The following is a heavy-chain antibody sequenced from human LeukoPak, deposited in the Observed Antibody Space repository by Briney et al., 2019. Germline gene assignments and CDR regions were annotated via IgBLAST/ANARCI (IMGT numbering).Heavy chain of an antibody. D-gene: IGHD3-10*01. J-gene: IGHJ5*02. CDR2: ISYSGTT. CDR3: ARREVEMRASASGNWPGP. Sequence: PSETLSLTCTVSGGSISSSYWNWVRQPPGKGLEWIGRISYSGTTNYNPSLKSRVTISSDTSKTQFSLQLTSVTAADTAVYYCARREVEMRASASGNWPGPWGQGTLVTVSS. V-gene: IGHV4-59*08. CDR1: GGSISSSY.